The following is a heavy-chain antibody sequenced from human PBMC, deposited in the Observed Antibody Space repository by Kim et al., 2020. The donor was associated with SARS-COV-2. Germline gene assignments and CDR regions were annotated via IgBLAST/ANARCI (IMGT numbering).Heavy chain of an antibody. Sequence: ASVKVSCRASGYTFTNYHIHWVRPAPGQGLEYMGIISPRGHDTRYSQKFQGRVVVTSDTSTTTVFMELDSLTSDDTALYYCARDLAGGWALDYWGQGTLVIVSS. V-gene: IGHV1-46*01. CDR3: ARDLAGGWALDY. CDR2: ISPRGHDT. J-gene: IGHJ4*02. D-gene: IGHD6-19*01. CDR1: GYTFTNYH.